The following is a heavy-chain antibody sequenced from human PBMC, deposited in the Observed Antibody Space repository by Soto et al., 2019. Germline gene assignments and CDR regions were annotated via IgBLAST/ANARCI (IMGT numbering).Heavy chain of an antibody. CDR1: GFTFSRYG. J-gene: IGHJ3*02. CDR2: IGYDGRSQ. D-gene: IGHD5-12*01. Sequence: QVQLVESGGGVVQPGRSLRLSCAASGFTFSRYGMNWVRQAPGKGLEGVAGIGYDGRSQYYADYVKGRLTIFRDNSKNTLSVQMNNLRVEDTAVYYCARYRVSYSGYGEAFDIWGQGTMVTVSS. V-gene: IGHV3-33*01. CDR3: ARYRVSYSGYGEAFDI.